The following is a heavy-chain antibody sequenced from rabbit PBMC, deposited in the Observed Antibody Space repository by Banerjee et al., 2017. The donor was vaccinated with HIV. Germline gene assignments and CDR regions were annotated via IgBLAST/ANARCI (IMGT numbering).Heavy chain of an antibody. CDR2: IYSGSGST. J-gene: IGHJ4*01. D-gene: IGHD4-1*01. Sequence: QEQLEESGGGLVKPEGSLTLTCKASGFSFSSSDYMCWVRQAPGKGLELIACIYSGSGSTWYASWAKGRFTISKTSSTTVTLQMTSLTAADTATYFCARDLAGAIGWNFNLWGPGTLVTVS. CDR1: GFSFSSSDY. CDR3: ARDLAGAIGWNFNL. V-gene: IGHV1S45*01.